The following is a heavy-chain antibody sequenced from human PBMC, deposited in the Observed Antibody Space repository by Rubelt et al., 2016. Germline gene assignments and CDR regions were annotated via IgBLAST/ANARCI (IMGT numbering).Heavy chain of an antibody. D-gene: IGHD1-7*01. CDR1: GFTFSSYG. Sequence: QVQLVESGGGVVQPGRSLRLSCAASGFTFSSYGMHWVRQAPGKGLEWVAVIWYDGSNKYYADSVKGRFTISRDNSKNTLYLQMNSLRAEDTAVYHCTRGSGTAEWYFDRWGRGTVVSVSS. V-gene: IGHV3-33*01. CDR2: IWYDGSNK. CDR3: TRGSGTAEWYFDR. J-gene: IGHJ2*01.